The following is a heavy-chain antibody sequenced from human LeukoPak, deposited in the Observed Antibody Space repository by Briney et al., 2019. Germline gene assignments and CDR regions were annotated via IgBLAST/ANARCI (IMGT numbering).Heavy chain of an antibody. CDR1: GFTFSSYS. Sequence: GGSLRLSCAASGFTFSSYSMNWVRQSPGKGLEWVSYISSSSSTIYYADSVKGRFTISRDNAKNSLYLQMNSLRAEDTAVYYCARDGTSSPYYCYMDVWGKGTTVTVSS. CDR3: ARDGTSSPYYCYMDV. J-gene: IGHJ6*03. D-gene: IGHD1-14*01. V-gene: IGHV3-48*04. CDR2: ISSSSSTI.